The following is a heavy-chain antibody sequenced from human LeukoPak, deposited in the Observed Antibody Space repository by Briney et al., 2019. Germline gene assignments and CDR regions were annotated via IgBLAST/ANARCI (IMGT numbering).Heavy chain of an antibody. Sequence: GRSLRLSCAASGFTFSSYGMHWVRQAPGKGLEWVAVISYDGSNKYYADSVKGRFTISRDNSKNTLYLQMNSLRAEDTAVYYCAKDHLGNRRAAINYYYGVDVWGKGTTVTVSS. CDR3: AKDHLGNRRAAINYYYGVDV. D-gene: IGHD2-2*01. CDR1: GFTFSSYG. J-gene: IGHJ6*04. CDR2: ISYDGSNK. V-gene: IGHV3-30*18.